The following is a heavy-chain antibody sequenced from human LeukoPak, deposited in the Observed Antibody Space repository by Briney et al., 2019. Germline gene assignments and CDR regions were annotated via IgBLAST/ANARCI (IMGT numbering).Heavy chain of an antibody. CDR3: ARSVATIFDYYMDV. CDR1: GGSINSHY. J-gene: IGHJ6*03. D-gene: IGHD3-3*01. V-gene: IGHV4-59*11. Sequence: SETLSLTCTVSGGSINSHYWSWIRQPPGKGLEWIGHIYYRGTTKYIPSLKSRVTISLDMSKNQFSLKLTSATAADTAVCCCARSVATIFDYYMDVWGNGTTVTVSS. CDR2: IYYRGTT.